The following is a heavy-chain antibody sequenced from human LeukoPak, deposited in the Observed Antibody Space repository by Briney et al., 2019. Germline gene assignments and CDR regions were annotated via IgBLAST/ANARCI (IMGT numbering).Heavy chain of an antibody. J-gene: IGHJ6*03. V-gene: IGHV4-34*01. CDR1: GGSFSGYY. CDR2: INHSGST. CDR3: ARGRISYYYYYYMDV. Sequence: SETLSLTCAVYGGSFSGYYWSWIRQPPGKGLEWIGEINHSGSTNYNPSLKSRVTISVDTSKDQFSLKLSSVTAADTAVYYCARGRISYYYYYYMDVWGKGTTVTVSS.